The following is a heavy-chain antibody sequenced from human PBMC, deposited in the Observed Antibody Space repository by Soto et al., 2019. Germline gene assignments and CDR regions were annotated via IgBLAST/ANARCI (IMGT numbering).Heavy chain of an antibody. CDR1: GGSFSGYY. D-gene: IGHD5-18*01. Sequence: SETLSLTCAVYGGSFSGYYWSWIRQPPGKGLEWIGEINHSGSTNYNPSLKSRVTISVDTSKNQFSLKLSSVTAADTAVYYCARQWTWIQLSPNWFDPWGQGTLVTVYS. J-gene: IGHJ5*02. V-gene: IGHV4-34*01. CDR2: INHSGST. CDR3: ARQWTWIQLSPNWFDP.